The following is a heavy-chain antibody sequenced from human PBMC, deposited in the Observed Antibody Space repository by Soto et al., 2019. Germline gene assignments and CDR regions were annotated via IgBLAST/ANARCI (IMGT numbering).Heavy chain of an antibody. D-gene: IGHD6-19*01. J-gene: IGHJ6*02. Sequence: PGGSLRLSCAASGFTFNSYAMSWVRQAPGKGLEWVSAISGSGGSTYYADSVKGRFTISRDNSKNTLYLQMNSLRAEDTAVYCCAKDLGGSGQGYYYYGMDVWGQGTTVTVSS. CDR1: GFTFNSYA. V-gene: IGHV3-23*01. CDR2: ISGSGGST. CDR3: AKDLGGSGQGYYYYGMDV.